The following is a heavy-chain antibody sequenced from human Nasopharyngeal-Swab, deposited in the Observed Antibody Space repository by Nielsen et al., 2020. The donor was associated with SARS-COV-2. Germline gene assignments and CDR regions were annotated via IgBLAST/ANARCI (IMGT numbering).Heavy chain of an antibody. CDR1: GYRFTSYW. CDR2: IDPGDSYT. V-gene: IGHV5-10-1*01. D-gene: IGHD4-17*01. CDR3: AIPTVTTDY. Sequence: GGSLRLSCKGSGYRFTSYWISWVRQMPGKGLEWMGRIDPGDSYTNYSPSFQGHVTISADKSISTAYLQWSSLKASDTAMYYCAIPTVTTDYWGQGTLVTVSS. J-gene: IGHJ4*02.